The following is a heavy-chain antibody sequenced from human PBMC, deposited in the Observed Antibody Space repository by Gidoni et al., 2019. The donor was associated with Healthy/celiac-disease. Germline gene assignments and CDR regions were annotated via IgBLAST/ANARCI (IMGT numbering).Heavy chain of an antibody. CDR2: ISGSGGST. V-gene: IGHV3-23*01. Sequence: EVQLLESGGGLVQPGGSLRLSCAASGFTFSSYAMSWVSQAPGKGLEWVSAISGSGGSTYYADSVKGRFTISRDNSKNTLYLQMTSLRAEDTAVYYCAKTLGYCSSTSCYAFDYWGQGTLVTVSS. CDR1: GFTFSSYA. CDR3: AKTLGYCSSTSCYAFDY. J-gene: IGHJ4*02. D-gene: IGHD2-2*01.